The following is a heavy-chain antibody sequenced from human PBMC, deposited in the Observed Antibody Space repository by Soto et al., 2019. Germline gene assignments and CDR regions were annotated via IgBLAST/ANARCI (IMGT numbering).Heavy chain of an antibody. CDR1: GFTFNNYA. CDR3: AWAYLFLMAYEFGY. Sequence: EVQLLESGGGLVQRGGSLRVSCAASGFTFNNYAMTWVRQAPGKGLEWVSFINASGDKTYYADSVKGRFTIPRDNSKNTLSLQMSSLRDADSAVYFCAWAYLFLMAYEFGYRGQGTLVTVSS. CDR2: INASGDKT. V-gene: IGHV3-23*01. J-gene: IGHJ4*02. D-gene: IGHD2-8*01.